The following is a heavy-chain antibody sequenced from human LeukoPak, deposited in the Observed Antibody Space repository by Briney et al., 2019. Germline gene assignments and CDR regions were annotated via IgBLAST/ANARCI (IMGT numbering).Heavy chain of an antibody. CDR1: GFTFSSYA. Sequence: GGSLRLSCSASGFTFSSYAMHWVRQAPGKGLEYVSAISSNGGSTYYADSVKGRFIISRDNSKNTLYLQMSSLRAEDTAVYYCVRAYGDYDYYYYGMDVWGQGTTVTVSS. V-gene: IGHV3-64D*06. CDR3: VRAYGDYDYYYYGMDV. J-gene: IGHJ6*02. D-gene: IGHD4-17*01. CDR2: ISSNGGST.